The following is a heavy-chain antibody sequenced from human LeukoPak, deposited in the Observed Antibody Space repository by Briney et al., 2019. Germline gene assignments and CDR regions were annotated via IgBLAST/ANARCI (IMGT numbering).Heavy chain of an antibody. Sequence: ASVKVSCKASGGTFSTFGISWVRQAPGQGLEWLGGIIPIFGTANYAQRFQGRVTITADESTTTAYMEVSSLRSEDTAVYYCARGEVPPHYFDSWGQGTLVTVSS. CDR2: IIPIFGTA. CDR1: GGTFSTFG. V-gene: IGHV1-69*13. J-gene: IGHJ4*02. CDR3: ARGEVPPHYFDS.